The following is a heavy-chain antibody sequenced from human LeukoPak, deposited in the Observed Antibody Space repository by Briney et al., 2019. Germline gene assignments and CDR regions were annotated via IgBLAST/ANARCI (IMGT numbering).Heavy chain of an antibody. J-gene: IGHJ4*02. CDR1: GFTFSSYA. D-gene: IGHD3-3*01. V-gene: IGHV3-23*01. CDR3: TTDHRTIYGVVFPDY. CDR2: ISGSGGST. Sequence: GGSLRLSCAASGFTFSSYAMSWVRQARGKGLEWVSAISGSGGSTYYADSVKGRLTISRDNSKNTLYLQMNSLRAEDTAVYYCTTDHRTIYGVVFPDYWGQGTLVTVSS.